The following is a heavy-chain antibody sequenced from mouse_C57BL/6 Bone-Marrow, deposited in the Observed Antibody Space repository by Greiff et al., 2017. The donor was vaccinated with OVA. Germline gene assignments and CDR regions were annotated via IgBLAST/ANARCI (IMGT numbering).Heavy chain of an antibody. CDR3: ARWPRLLTTWCAY. V-gene: IGHV1-81*01. CDR1: GYTFTSYG. CDR2: IYPRSGNT. D-gene: IGHD1-1*01. Sequence: QVQLKESGAELARPGASVKLSCKASGYTFTSYGISWVKQRTGQGLEWIGEIYPRSGNTYYNEKFKGKATLTADKSSSTAYMELRSLTSEDSAVYFCARWPRLLTTWCAYWGQGTLVTVSA. J-gene: IGHJ3*01.